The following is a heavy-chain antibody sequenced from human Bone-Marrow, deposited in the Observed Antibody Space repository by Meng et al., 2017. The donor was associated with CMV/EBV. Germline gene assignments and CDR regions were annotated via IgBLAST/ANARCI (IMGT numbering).Heavy chain of an antibody. CDR3: ARDHYDFWSGYYGYYYYYYGMDV. CDR2: ISAYNGNT. J-gene: IGHJ6*01. CDR1: GYTFTSYG. Sequence: ASVKVSCKASGYTFTSYGISWVRQAPGQGLEWMGWISAYNGNTNYAQKLQGRVTMTTDTSTSTAYMELRSLRSDDTAVYYCARDHYDFWSGYYGYYYYYYGMDVWGQGNTVTGSS. V-gene: IGHV1-18*01. D-gene: IGHD3-3*01.